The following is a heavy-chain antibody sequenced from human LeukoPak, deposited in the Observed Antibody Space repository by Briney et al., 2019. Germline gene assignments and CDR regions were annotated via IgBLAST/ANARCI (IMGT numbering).Heavy chain of an antibody. D-gene: IGHD5-24*01. CDR3: AKGVRWLQPDFDY. V-gene: IGHV3-30*18. CDR2: ISYDGSVK. CDR1: GFTFNNYG. J-gene: IGHJ4*02. Sequence: PGGSLRLSCAASGFTFNNYGMHWVRQAPGKGLEWVAVISYDGSVKYYADSLEGRFTISRDNSKNTLYLQMSSLRTEDTAVYYCAKGVRWLQPDFDYWSQGTLVTVSS.